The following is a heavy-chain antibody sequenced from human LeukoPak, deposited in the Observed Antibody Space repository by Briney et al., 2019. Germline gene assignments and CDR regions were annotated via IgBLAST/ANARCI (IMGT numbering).Heavy chain of an antibody. CDR1: GGSISSYY. D-gene: IGHD3-9*01. CDR2: IYYSGST. V-gene: IGHV4-59*01. Sequence: SETLSLTCTVSGGSISSYYWSWIRQPPGKGLEWIGYIYYSGSTNYNPSLKSRVTISVDTSKNQFSLKLSSVTAVDTAVYYCARDPYYDILTGTVGSAFDIWGQGTMVTVSS. J-gene: IGHJ3*02. CDR3: ARDPYYDILTGTVGSAFDI.